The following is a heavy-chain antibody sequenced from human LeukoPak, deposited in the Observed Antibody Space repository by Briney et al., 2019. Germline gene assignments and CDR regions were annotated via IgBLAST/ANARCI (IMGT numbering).Heavy chain of an antibody. CDR2: ISGSGGST. V-gene: IGHV3-23*01. CDR3: ANTMVRGVIPFDY. D-gene: IGHD3-10*01. CDR1: GFTFSSYG. J-gene: IGHJ4*02. Sequence: PGGSLRLSCAASGFTFSSYGMSWVRQAPGKGLEWVSAISGSGGSTYYADSVKGRFTISRDNSKNTLYLQMNSLRAEDTAVYYCANTMVRGVIPFDYWGQGTLVTVSS.